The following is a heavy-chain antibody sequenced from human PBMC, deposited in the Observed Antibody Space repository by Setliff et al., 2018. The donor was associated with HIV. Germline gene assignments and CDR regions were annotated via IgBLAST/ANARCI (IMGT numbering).Heavy chain of an antibody. V-gene: IGHV1-69*10. J-gene: IGHJ5*02. CDR3: ARGIPLWFDP. Sequence: SVKVSCKSSGGSFNTYAINWVRQAPGQGLEWMGGIISILDKANYAQKFHGRLTITADDSTRTVYMELNSLGSGDTAVYYCARGIPLWFDPWGQGTLVTVSS. CDR2: IISILDKA. CDR1: GGSFNTYA. D-gene: IGHD2-21*01.